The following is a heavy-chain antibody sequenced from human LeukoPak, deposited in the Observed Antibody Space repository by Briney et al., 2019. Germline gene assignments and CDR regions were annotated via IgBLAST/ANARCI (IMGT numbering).Heavy chain of an antibody. CDR1: GYTFTGYY. D-gene: IGHD2-2*01. Sequence: ASVKVSCKASGYTFTGYYMHWVRQAPGQGLEWMGWINPNSGGTNYAQKFQGRVTMTRDTSISTAYMELSRLRSDDTAAYYCARIGYCSSTSCYGHVSTPGGFDTWGHGNLVTVSS. CDR2: INPNSGGT. CDR3: ARIGYCSSTSCYGHVSTPGGFDT. J-gene: IGHJ5*01. V-gene: IGHV1-2*02.